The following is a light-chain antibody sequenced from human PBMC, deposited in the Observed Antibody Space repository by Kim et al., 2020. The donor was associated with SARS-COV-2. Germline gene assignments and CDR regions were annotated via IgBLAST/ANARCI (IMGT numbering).Light chain of an antibody. J-gene: IGLJ2*01. V-gene: IGLV3-19*01. CDR2: AKN. Sequence: VALGQTGRITCQGDSLRSYYATWYQQKPGQALILLNYAKNNRPSGIPDRFSGSSSGNTASLTITGAQAEDEADYYCNSRDTNDNVVFGGGTSLTVL. CDR1: SLRSYY. CDR3: NSRDTNDNVV.